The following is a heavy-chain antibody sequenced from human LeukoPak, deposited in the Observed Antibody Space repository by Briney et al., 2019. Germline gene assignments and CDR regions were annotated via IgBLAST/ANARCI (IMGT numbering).Heavy chain of an antibody. CDR1: GFTFDDYA. Sequence: GRSLRLSCAGSGFTFDDYAMHWVRQAPGKGLEWVSGISWNSGSIGYADSVKGRFTISRDNAKNSLYLQMNSLRAEDTALYYCAKGGYSDNTPFDYWGQGTLVTVSS. J-gene: IGHJ4*02. D-gene: IGHD2-21*01. V-gene: IGHV3-9*01. CDR3: AKGGYSDNTPFDY. CDR2: ISWNSGSI.